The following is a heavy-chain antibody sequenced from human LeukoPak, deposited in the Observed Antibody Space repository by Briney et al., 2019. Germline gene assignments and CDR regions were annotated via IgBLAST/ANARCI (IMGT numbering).Heavy chain of an antibody. D-gene: IGHD2-21*02. CDR3: ARDSHIVVVTAIRRDAFDI. CDR2: ISSSSSYI. J-gene: IGHJ3*02. V-gene: IGHV3-21*01. CDR1: GFTFSNYE. Sequence: GGSLRLSCAASGFTFSNYELNWVRQAPGKGLEWVSSISSSSSYIYYADSVKGRFTISRDNAKNSLYLQMNSLRAEDTAVYYCARDSHIVVVTAIRRDAFDIWGQGTMVTVSS.